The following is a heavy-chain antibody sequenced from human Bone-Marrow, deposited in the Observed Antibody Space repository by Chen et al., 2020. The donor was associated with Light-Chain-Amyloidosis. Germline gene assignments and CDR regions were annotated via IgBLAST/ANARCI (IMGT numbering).Heavy chain of an antibody. V-gene: IGHV3-53*01. CDR2: LYTGGST. J-gene: IGHJ4*02. CDR3: ARVRDPTYGGLDY. Sequence: EVQLVESGGGLIQPGGSLRLSCAASGFTVSSNYMSWVRQAPGKGREWVSVLYTGGSTYYADSVKGRFTISRDNSKNTLYLQMSSLRAEDTAVYYCARVRDPTYGGLDYWGQGTLVTVSS. CDR1: GFTVSSNY. D-gene: IGHD4-17*01.